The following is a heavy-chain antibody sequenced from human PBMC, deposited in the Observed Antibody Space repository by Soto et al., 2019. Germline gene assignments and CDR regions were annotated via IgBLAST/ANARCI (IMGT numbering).Heavy chain of an antibody. V-gene: IGHV1-69*01. D-gene: IGHD6-25*01. CDR1: GGTFSTYA. Sequence: QVHLVQSGAEVKRPGSSVKVSCKAPGGTFSTYAMAWVRQAPGQGLEWMGGIIPIFDTTSSYQRFRDRLSTPADEGTATCVMDLRGLTSEGAAIYYCATAGQRGTSVQRFENWGPGTRVTVSP. J-gene: IGHJ4*02. CDR3: ATAGQRGTSVQRFEN. CDR2: IIPIFDTT.